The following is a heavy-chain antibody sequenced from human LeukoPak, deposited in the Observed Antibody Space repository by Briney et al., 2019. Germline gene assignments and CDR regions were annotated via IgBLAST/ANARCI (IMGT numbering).Heavy chain of an antibody. D-gene: IGHD6-19*01. CDR1: GGSVSSGNYY. CDR2: IYYSGST. Sequence: SETLSLTCTVSGGSVSSGNYYWSWIRQPPGKGLDWIGYIYYSGSTNYNPSLKSRVTISVDTSKNQFSLRLSSVTAADTAVYYCARELLSGWNFDYWGQGTLVTVSS. J-gene: IGHJ4*02. V-gene: IGHV4-61*01. CDR3: ARELLSGWNFDY.